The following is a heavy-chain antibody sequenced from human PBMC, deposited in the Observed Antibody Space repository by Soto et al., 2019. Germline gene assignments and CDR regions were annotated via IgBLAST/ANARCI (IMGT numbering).Heavy chain of an antibody. CDR3: ATHQLVGLSALDY. Sequence: GGSLRLSCTASEFTLSTYWMSWVRQAPGKGLEWVANIDEHGREKYYVDYVKGRFSISRDNAKNSLYLQMNSLRAEDTAVYYCATHQLVGLSALDYWGQGTLVTVSS. J-gene: IGHJ4*02. V-gene: IGHV3-7*03. CDR2: IDEHGREK. CDR1: EFTLSTYW. D-gene: IGHD2-15*01.